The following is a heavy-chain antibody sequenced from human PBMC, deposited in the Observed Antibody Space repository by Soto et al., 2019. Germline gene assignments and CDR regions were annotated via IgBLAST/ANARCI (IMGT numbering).Heavy chain of an antibody. CDR2: FYYTGST. D-gene: IGHD3-22*01. J-gene: IGHJ5*02. CDR1: GGSISSSNYY. CDR3: ARQIEGGTSGYYH. V-gene: IGHV4-39*01. Sequence: PSETLSLTCTVSGGSISSSNYYWAWIRQPPGKGLEWIGSFYYTGSTYYNPSLRSRVTISVDTSKNQFSLKLSSVTAADTAVYYCARQIEGGTSGYYHWGQGTLVTVSS.